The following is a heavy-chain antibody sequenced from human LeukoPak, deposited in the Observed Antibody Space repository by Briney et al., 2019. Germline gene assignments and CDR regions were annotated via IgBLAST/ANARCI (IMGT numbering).Heavy chain of an antibody. J-gene: IGHJ4*02. D-gene: IGHD3-22*01. V-gene: IGHV4-59*08. CDR2: IYYSGST. CDR1: GGSISSYH. Sequence: PSETLSLTCTVSGGSISSYHWSWVRQPPGKGLEWIGYIYYSGSTNYNPSLKSRVTISLDTSKNQFSLKQSSVTAADSAAYYCERHSSGDLSYFDYWGQGTLVPVSS. CDR3: ERHSSGDLSYFDY.